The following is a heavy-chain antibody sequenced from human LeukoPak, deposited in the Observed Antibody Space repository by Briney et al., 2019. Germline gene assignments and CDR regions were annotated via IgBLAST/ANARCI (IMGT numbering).Heavy chain of an antibody. Sequence: SETLSLTCTVSGGSISSGGYYWSWIRQHPGKGLEWIGYIYYSGSTYYNPSLKSRVTISVDTSKNQFSLKLSSVTAADTAVYHCAREPNGRYCSGGSCYSDYYYYMDVWGKGTTVTAS. CDR1: GGSISSGGYY. J-gene: IGHJ6*03. D-gene: IGHD2-15*01. V-gene: IGHV4-31*03. CDR3: AREPNGRYCSGGSCYSDYYYYMDV. CDR2: IYYSGST.